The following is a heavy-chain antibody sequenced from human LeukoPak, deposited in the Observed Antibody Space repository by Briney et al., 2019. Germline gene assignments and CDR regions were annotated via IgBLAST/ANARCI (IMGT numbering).Heavy chain of an antibody. CDR3: ARGRSRYDYVWGSYRALFDY. V-gene: IGHV1-69*04. CDR1: GGTFSSYA. D-gene: IGHD3-16*02. J-gene: IGHJ4*02. CDR2: IIPILGIA. Sequence: SVKVSCKASGGTFSSYAISWVRQAPGRGLEWMGRIIPILGIANYAQKFQGRVTITADKSTSTAYMELSSLRSEDTAVYYCARGRSRYDYVWGSYRALFDYWGQGTLVTVSS.